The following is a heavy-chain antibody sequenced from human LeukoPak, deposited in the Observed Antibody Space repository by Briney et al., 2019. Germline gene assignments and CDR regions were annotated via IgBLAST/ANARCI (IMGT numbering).Heavy chain of an antibody. CDR3: ATRRRSYCSGGSCRDY. J-gene: IGHJ4*02. V-gene: IGHV3-66*01. CDR1: GFTVSSNY. CDR2: TYSGGST. D-gene: IGHD2-15*01. Sequence: PGGSLRLSCAASGFTVSSNYMSWVRQAPGKGLEWVSVTYSGGSTYYADSVKGRFTISRDNSKNTLYLQMNSLRAEDTAVYYCATRRRSYCSGGSCRDYWGQGTLVTVSS.